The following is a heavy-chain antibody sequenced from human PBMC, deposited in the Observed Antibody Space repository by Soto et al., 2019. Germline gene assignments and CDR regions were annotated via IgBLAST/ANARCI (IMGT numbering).Heavy chain of an antibody. CDR2: INAGNGNT. J-gene: IGHJ4*02. Sequence: QVQLVQSGAEEKKPGASVKVSCKASGYTFTSYAMHWVRQAPGQRLEWMGWINAGNGNTKYSQKFQGRVTITRDTSASTAYMELSSLRPEDTSVYYCARGIMLPTPLDYWGQGTLVTVSS. V-gene: IGHV1-3*05. CDR1: GYTFTSYA. CDR3: ARGIMLPTPLDY. D-gene: IGHD1-20*01.